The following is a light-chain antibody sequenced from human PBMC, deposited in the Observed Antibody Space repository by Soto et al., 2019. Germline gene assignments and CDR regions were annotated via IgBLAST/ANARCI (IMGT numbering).Light chain of an antibody. Sequence: EVVLTQSAATRSVCPGDRATLSCRASQSVPGNYLAWYQQKPGQAPSLLMHGASRRTTGVPDRFSGSGSGTDFTLTISRLEPEDFAVYYCQQRSNWPPITFGQGTRLEIK. J-gene: IGKJ5*01. V-gene: IGKV3D-20*02. CDR3: QQRSNWPPIT. CDR1: QSVPGNY. CDR2: GAS.